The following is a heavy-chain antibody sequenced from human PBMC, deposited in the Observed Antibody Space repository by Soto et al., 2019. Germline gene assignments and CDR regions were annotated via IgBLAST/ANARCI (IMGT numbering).Heavy chain of an antibody. J-gene: IGHJ3*02. Sequence: QVQLVQSGAEVKKPGSSVKVSCKASGGTLSSYAISWVRQAPGKGLEWMGGIIPIFGTANYAQKFQGRVTITADESTSTAYMELSSLRSEDTAVYYCARDLGRYCSGGSCGIDAFYIWGQGTMVTVSS. CDR3: ARDLGRYCSGGSCGIDAFYI. CDR1: GGTLSSYA. D-gene: IGHD2-15*01. CDR2: IIPIFGTA. V-gene: IGHV1-69*01.